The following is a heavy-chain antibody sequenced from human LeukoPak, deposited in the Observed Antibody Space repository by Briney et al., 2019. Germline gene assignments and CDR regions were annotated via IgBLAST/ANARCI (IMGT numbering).Heavy chain of an antibody. J-gene: IGHJ6*02. V-gene: IGHV3-7*01. CDR2: IKQDGSEK. Sequence: PGGSLRLSCAVSGFTFSTYWMHWDRQAPGKGLEWVANIKQDGSEKYYVDSVKGRFTISRDNAKNSLYLQMNSLRAEDTAVYYCARATTVTDYYYYGMDVWGQGTTVTVSS. D-gene: IGHD4-11*01. CDR3: ARATTVTDYYYYGMDV. CDR1: GFTFSTYW.